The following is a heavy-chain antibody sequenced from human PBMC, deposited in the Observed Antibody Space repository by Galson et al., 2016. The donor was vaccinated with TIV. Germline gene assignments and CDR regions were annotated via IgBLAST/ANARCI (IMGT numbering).Heavy chain of an antibody. CDR1: GDSVSSDSAA. V-gene: IGHV6-1*01. CDR2: TYYRSRWYY. J-gene: IGHJ3*02. D-gene: IGHD2-2*01. CDR3: TRAAGKNGASCYATCETFDI. Sequence: CAISGDSVSSDSAAWNWVRQSPSRGLEWLGRTYYRSRWYYDYKVSVKSRITINPDTSKNQFSLQLSSVTPEDTAVYYCTRAAGKNGASCYATCETFDIWGQGTMVTVSP.